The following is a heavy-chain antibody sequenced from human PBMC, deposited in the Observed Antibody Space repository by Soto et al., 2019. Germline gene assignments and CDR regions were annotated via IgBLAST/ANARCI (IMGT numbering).Heavy chain of an antibody. J-gene: IGHJ5*02. CDR3: ARWYYDFSRTHWFDP. V-gene: IGHV1-69*06. Sequence: QVQLVQSGAEVKKPGSSVKVSCKASGGTFSSYAISWVRQAPGQGLEWMGGIIPIFGTANYAQKFQGRVTITADKSTSTAYMELSSLRSEETAVYYCARWYYDFSRTHWFDPWGQGTLVTVSS. D-gene: IGHD3-3*01. CDR2: IIPIFGTA. CDR1: GGTFSSYA.